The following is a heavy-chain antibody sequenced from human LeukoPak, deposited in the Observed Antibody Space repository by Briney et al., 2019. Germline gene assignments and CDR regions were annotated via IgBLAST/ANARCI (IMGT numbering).Heavy chain of an antibody. Sequence: SVKVSCKASGGTFSSYAISWVRQAPGQGLEWMGGIIPTFGTANYAQKFQGRVTITTDESTSTAYMELSSLRSEDTAVYYCARDSSPNRDGYNYWFDPWGQGTLVTVSS. CDR2: IIPTFGTA. CDR1: GGTFSSYA. D-gene: IGHD5-24*01. CDR3: ARDSSPNRDGYNYWFDP. J-gene: IGHJ5*02. V-gene: IGHV1-69*05.